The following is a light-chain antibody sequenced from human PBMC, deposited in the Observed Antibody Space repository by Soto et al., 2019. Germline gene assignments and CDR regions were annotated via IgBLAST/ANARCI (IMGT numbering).Light chain of an antibody. CDR2: EVS. Sequence: QSALTQPASVSGSHGQSITISCTGTSSDVGGYNYVSWYQQHPGKAPKLMIYEVSNRPSGVSNRFSGSKSGNTASLTISGRQAEDAADYYCSSYTSSSTLLFGGGTQLTVL. J-gene: IGLJ2*01. CDR3: SSYTSSSTLL. V-gene: IGLV2-14*01. CDR1: SSDVGGYNY.